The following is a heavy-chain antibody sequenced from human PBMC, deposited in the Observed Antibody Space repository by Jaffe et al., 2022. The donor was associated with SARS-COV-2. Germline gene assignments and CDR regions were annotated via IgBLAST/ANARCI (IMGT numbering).Heavy chain of an antibody. CDR2: ISSSSSYI. J-gene: IGHJ5*02. Sequence: EVQLVESGGGLVKPGGSLRLSCAASGFTFSSYSMNWVRQAPGKGLEWVSSISSSSSYIHYADSVKGRFTISRDNAKNSLYLQMNSLRAEDTAVYYCAREEEQIVVVPPTRLNWFDPWGQGTLVTVSS. CDR3: AREEEQIVVVPPTRLNWFDP. D-gene: IGHD2-2*01. CDR1: GFTFSSYS. V-gene: IGHV3-21*01.